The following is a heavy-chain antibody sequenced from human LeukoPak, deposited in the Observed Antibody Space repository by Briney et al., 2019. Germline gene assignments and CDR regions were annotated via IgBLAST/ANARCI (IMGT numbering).Heavy chain of an antibody. Sequence: PGGSLRLSCAASGFTFSSYWMSWVRQAPGKGLEGVANIKQDGREKYYVDSVKGRFTISRDNAKNSLYLQMNSLRAEDTAVYYCARCTMVRGVKRKVSYYYYGMDVWGQGTTVTASS. V-gene: IGHV3-7*01. D-gene: IGHD3-10*01. J-gene: IGHJ6*02. CDR3: ARCTMVRGVKRKVSYYYYGMDV. CDR2: IKQDGREK. CDR1: GFTFSSYW.